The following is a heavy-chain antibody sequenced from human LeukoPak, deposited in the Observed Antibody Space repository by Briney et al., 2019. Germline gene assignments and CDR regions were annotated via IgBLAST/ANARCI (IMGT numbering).Heavy chain of an antibody. CDR2: INHSGST. D-gene: IGHD2/OR15-2a*01. J-gene: IGHJ5*02. Sequence: SETLSLTCAVYGGSFSGYYWSWIRQPPGKGLEWIGEINHSGSTNYNPSLKSRVTISVDTSKNQFSLKLSSVTAADTAVYYYARGRKYVYVFPNWFDPWGQGTLVTVSS. V-gene: IGHV4-34*01. CDR1: GGSFSGYY. CDR3: ARGRKYVYVFPNWFDP.